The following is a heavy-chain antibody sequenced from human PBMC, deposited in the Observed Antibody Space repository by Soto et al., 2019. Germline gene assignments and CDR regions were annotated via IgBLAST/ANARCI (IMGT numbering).Heavy chain of an antibody. J-gene: IGHJ3*02. V-gene: IGHV1-8*01. CDR1: GYTFTSYD. CDR2: MNPNSGNT. CDR3: ARDGNKRNAFDI. Sequence: ASVKVSCKASGYTFTSYDINWVRQATGQGLEWMGWMNPNSGNTGYAQKFQGRVTMTRNTSISTAYMELSSLRSEDTAVYYCARDGNKRNAFDIWGQGTMVTDSS.